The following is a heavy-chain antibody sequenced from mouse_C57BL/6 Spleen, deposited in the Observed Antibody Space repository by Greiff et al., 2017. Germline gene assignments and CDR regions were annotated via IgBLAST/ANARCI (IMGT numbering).Heavy chain of an antibody. Sequence: EVKLMESGGGLVKPGGSLKLSCAASGFTFSSYTMSWVRQTPEKRLAWVATISGGGGNTYYPDSVKGRFTISRDNAKTALYLQRSSLKSEDTASYDCARQRMVTPYYFDYWGQGTTLTVSS. CDR1: GFTFSSYT. J-gene: IGHJ2*01. V-gene: IGHV5-9*01. CDR3: ARQRMVTPYYFDY. D-gene: IGHD2-3*01. CDR2: ISGGGGNT.